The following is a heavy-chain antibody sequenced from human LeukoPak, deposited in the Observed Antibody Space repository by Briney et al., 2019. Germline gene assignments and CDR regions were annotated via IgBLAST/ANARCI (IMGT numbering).Heavy chain of an antibody. CDR2: ISGSGGST. J-gene: IGHJ4*02. V-gene: IGHV3-23*01. Sequence: GGSLRLSCAASGFTFSSYAMSWVRQAPGKGLEWVSAISGSGGSTYYADSVKGRFTISRDNSKNTLYLQMNSLGAEDTAVYYCAKDVYYYDSSGYYGTTFDYWGQGTLVTVSS. CDR1: GFTFSSYA. CDR3: AKDVYYYDSSGYYGTTFDY. D-gene: IGHD3-22*01.